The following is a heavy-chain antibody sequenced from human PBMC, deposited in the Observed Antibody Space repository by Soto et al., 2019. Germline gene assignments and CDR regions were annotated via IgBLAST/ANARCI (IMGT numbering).Heavy chain of an antibody. D-gene: IGHD6-19*01. J-gene: IGHJ6*02. CDR3: ARGGLVRLLRYYGMDV. CDR2: INHSGST. Sequence: SETLSLTCAVYGGSFSGYYWSWIRQPPGKGLEWIGEINHSGSTNYNPSLKSRVTISVDTSKNQFSLKLSSVTAADTAVYYCARGGLVRLLRYYGMDVWGQGTTVTVSS. V-gene: IGHV4-34*01. CDR1: GGSFSGYY.